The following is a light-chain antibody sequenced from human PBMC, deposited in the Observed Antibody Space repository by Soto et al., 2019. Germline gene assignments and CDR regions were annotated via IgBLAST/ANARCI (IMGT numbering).Light chain of an antibody. V-gene: IGKV1-8*01. J-gene: IGKJ1*01. CDR3: QQYYSYPLT. CDR1: QSISSY. CDR2: AAS. Sequence: AIRRTQSQSSLSASTGARFTITCRASQSISSYLAWYQQKQGKAPKLQIYAASTLQSGVPSRFSGSGAGTDFTLTISSLQPEDFATYYCQQYYSYPLTFGQGTKVEIK.